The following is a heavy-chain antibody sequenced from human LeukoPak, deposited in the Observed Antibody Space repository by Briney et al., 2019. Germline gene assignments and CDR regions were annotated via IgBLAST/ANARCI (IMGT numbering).Heavy chain of an antibody. Sequence: GGSLRLSCAASGFIFSGYAMHWVRQAPGKGLEWVAVISYDGSNKYYADSVKGRFTISRDNSKNTLYLQMNSLRAEDTAVYYCTTGSGSYYYWGQGTLVTVSS. CDR2: ISYDGSNK. J-gene: IGHJ4*02. D-gene: IGHD3-10*01. CDR1: GFIFSGYA. CDR3: TTGSGSYYY. V-gene: IGHV3-30*04.